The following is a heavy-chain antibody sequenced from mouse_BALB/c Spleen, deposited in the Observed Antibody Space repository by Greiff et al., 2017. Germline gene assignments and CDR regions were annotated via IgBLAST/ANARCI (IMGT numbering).Heavy chain of an antibody. CDR2: IDPANGNT. CDR1: GFNIKDTY. V-gene: IGHV14-3*02. J-gene: IGHJ2*01. Sequence: VQLQQSGAELVKPGASVKLSCTASGFNIKDTYMHWVKQRPEQGLEWIGRIDPANGNTKYDPKFQGKATITADTPSNTAYLQLSSLTSEDTAVYYCARLDYFDYWGQGTTLTVSS. CDR3: ARLDYFDY.